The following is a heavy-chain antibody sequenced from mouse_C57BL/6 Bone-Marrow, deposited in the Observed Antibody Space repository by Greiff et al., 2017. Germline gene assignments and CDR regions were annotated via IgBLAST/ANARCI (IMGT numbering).Heavy chain of an antibody. CDR2: IDPSDRFT. CDR3: ARGSYYYANYYAMDY. Sequence: VQLQQPGAELVRPGTSVKLSCKASGYTFTSYWMHWVKQKPGQGLEWIGVIDPSDRFTNHHQKFKGKATLTVDTSSSTAYMQLSSLTSEDSAVYYCARGSYYYANYYAMDYWGQGTSVTVSS. D-gene: IGHD2-1*01. V-gene: IGHV1-59*01. CDR1: GYTFTSYW. J-gene: IGHJ4*01.